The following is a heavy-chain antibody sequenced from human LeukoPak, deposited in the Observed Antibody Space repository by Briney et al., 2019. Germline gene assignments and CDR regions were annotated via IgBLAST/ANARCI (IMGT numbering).Heavy chain of an antibody. Sequence: GGSLRLSCAASGFTFSSYAMHWVRQAPGKGLEWVAVISYDGSNKYYADSVKGRFTISRDNSKNTLYLQMDSLRAEDTAVYYCASAYYYGSGSYSPFDPWGQGTLVTVSS. J-gene: IGHJ5*02. CDR2: ISYDGSNK. D-gene: IGHD3-10*01. CDR3: ASAYYYGSGSYSPFDP. CDR1: GFTFSSYA. V-gene: IGHV3-30-3*01.